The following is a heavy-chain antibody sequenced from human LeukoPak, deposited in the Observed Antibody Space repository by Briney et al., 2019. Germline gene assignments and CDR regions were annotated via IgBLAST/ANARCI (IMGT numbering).Heavy chain of an antibody. CDR2: INAGNGDA. V-gene: IGHV1-3*01. J-gene: IGHJ5*02. CDR3: GKSAPSGFDP. CDR1: GYTFTSYG. Sequence: GASVKASCKASGYTFTSYGISWVRQAPGRSLEWMGRINAGNGDAKYSQNFHDRITITRDTSASTVYMELTSLRSEDTAVYYCGKSAPSGFDPWGQGTLVTVSS.